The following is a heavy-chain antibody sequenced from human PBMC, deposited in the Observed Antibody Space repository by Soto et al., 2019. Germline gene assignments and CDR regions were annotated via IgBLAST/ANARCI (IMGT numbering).Heavy chain of an antibody. CDR2: IYYSGST. CDR1: GGSISSGDYY. CDR3: ARGRTYYDILTGYPGNWFDP. Sequence: SETLSLTCTVSGGSISSGDYYWSWIRQPPGKCLEWIGYIYYSGSTYYNPSLKSRVTISVDTSKNQFSLKLSSVTAADTAVYYCARGRTYYDILTGYPGNWFDPWGQGTLVTVSS. J-gene: IGHJ5*02. D-gene: IGHD3-9*01. V-gene: IGHV4-30-4*01.